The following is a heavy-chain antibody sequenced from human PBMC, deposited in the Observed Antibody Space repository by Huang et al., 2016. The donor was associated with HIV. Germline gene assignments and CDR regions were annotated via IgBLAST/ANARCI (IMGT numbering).Heavy chain of an antibody. CDR1: GFTFSKAW. D-gene: IGHD3-22*01. CDR3: TTHLDYYDSSGYYFGNY. Sequence: EVQLVESGGGLVKPGGSLRLPCAASGFTFSKAWLSWVRQAPGKGLVWVGRIKSKTDGGTTDYTSPVKGRFTISRDDSRNTLYLQMNSLKTEDTAVYYCTTHLDYYDSSGYYFGNYWGQGTLVTVSS. V-gene: IGHV3-15*01. J-gene: IGHJ4*02. CDR2: IKSKTDGGTT.